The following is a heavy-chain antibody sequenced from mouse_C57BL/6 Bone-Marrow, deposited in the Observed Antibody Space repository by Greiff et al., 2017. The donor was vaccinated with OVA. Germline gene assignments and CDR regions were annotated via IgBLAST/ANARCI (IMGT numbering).Heavy chain of an antibody. Sequence: QVQLQQSGPELVKPGASVKISCKASGYSFTSYYIHWVKQRPGQGLEWIGWIYPGSGNNKYNEKFKGKATLTADTSSSTAYMQLSSLTSEDSAVYYCARCPLYDGYYVRFAYWGQGTLVTVSA. J-gene: IGHJ3*01. V-gene: IGHV1-66*01. D-gene: IGHD2-3*01. CDR1: GYSFTSYY. CDR2: IYPGSGNN. CDR3: ARCPLYDGYYVRFAY.